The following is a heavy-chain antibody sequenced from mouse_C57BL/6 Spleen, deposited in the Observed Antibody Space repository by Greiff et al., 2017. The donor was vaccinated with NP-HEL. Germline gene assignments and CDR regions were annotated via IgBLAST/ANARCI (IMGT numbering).Heavy chain of an antibody. V-gene: IGHV5-4*01. J-gene: IGHJ2*01. CDR2: ISDGGSYT. D-gene: IGHD3-2*02. CDR3: ARDSSGLFDY. CDR1: GFTFSSYA. Sequence: DVKLVESGGGLVKPGGSLKLSCAASGFTFSSYAMSWVRQTPEKRLEWVATISDGGSYTYYPDNVKGRFTISRDNAKNNLYLQMSHLKSEDTAMYYCARDSSGLFDYWGQGTTLTVSS.